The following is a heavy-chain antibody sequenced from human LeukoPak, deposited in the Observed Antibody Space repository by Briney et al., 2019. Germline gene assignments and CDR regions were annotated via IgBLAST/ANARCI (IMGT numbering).Heavy chain of an antibody. Sequence: SVKVSCKASGGTFSSYAISWVRQAPGQGLEWMGGIIPIFGTANYAQKFQGRVTITMDESTSTAYMELSSLRSEDMAVYYCARDLPHILAGYATYNWFDPWGQGTLVTVSS. J-gene: IGHJ5*01. CDR3: ARDLPHILAGYATYNWFDP. CDR2: IIPIFGTA. D-gene: IGHD3-9*01. V-gene: IGHV1-69*05. CDR1: GGTFSSYA.